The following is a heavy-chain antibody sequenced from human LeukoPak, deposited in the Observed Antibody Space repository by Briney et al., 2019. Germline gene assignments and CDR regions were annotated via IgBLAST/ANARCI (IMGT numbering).Heavy chain of an antibody. D-gene: IGHD2-15*01. V-gene: IGHV4-34*01. CDR1: GGSFSGYY. CDR3: ARVARGGGGNFDY. CDR2: INHSGST. Sequence: SETLSLTCAVYGGSFSGYYWSWIRQPPGKGLEWIGEINHSGSTNYNPSLKSRVTIAVDTSKNQFSLKLSSVTAADTAVYYCARVARGGGGNFDYWGQGTLVTVSS. J-gene: IGHJ4*02.